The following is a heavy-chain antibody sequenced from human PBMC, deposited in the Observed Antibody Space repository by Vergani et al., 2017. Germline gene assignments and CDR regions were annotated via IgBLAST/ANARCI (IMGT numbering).Heavy chain of an antibody. Sequence: QLQLQESGPGLVKPSETLSLTCTVSGGSISSGGYYWSWIRQHPGKGLERIGYIYYSGSTYYNPSLKSRVTISVDTSKNQFSLKLSSVTAADTAVYYCAQYGSGSYYRGAIYWGQGTLVTVSS. J-gene: IGHJ4*02. CDR3: AQYGSGSYYRGAIY. CDR2: IYYSGST. D-gene: IGHD3-10*01. V-gene: IGHV4-31*03. CDR1: GGSISSGGYY.